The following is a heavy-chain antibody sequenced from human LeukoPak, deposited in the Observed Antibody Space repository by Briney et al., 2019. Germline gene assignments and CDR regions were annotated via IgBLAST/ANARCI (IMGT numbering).Heavy chain of an antibody. V-gene: IGHV4-39*02. CDR1: GGSISSSSYY. CDR3: ARRIAAAEAFDY. Sequence: SETLSFTCTVSGGSISSSSYYWGWIRQPPGKGLEWIGSIYYSGSTYYNPSLKSRVTISVDTSKNHFSLKLSSVTAADTAVYYCARRIAAAEAFDYWGQGTLVTASS. J-gene: IGHJ4*02. CDR2: IYYSGST. D-gene: IGHD6-13*01.